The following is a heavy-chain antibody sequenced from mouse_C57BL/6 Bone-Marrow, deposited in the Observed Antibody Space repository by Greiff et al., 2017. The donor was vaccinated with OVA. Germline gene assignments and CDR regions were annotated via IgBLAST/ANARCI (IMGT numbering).Heavy chain of an antibody. D-gene: IGHD3-2*02. CDR2: IYPRSGNT. CDR3: ARKGALTAQATAY. CDR1: GYTFTSYG. J-gene: IGHJ3*01. V-gene: IGHV1-81*01. Sequence: QVQLKQSGAELARPGASVKLSCKASGYTFTSYGISWVKQRTGQGLEWIGEIYPRSGNTYYNEKFKGKATLTADKSSSTAYMELRSLTSEDSAVYFCARKGALTAQATAYWGQGTLVTVSA.